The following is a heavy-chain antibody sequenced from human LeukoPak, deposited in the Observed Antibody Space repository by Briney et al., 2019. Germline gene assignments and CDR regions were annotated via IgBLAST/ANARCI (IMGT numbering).Heavy chain of an antibody. CDR2: INHSGST. CDR3: ARLFWGCSSTSCGDY. CDR1: GGSFSGYY. J-gene: IGHJ4*02. D-gene: IGHD2-2*01. V-gene: IGHV4-34*01. Sequence: PSETLSLTCAVYGGSFSGYYWSWIRQPPGKGLERIGEINHSGSTNYNPSLKSRVTISVDTSKNQFSLKLSSVTAADTAVYYCARLFWGCSSTSCGDYWGQGTLVTVSS.